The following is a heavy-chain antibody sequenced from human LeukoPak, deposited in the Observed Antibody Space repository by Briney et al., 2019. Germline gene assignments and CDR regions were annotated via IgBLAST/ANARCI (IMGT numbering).Heavy chain of an antibody. V-gene: IGHV3-21*01. J-gene: IGHJ4*02. CDR2: ISSSSSYI. CDR1: GFTFSNYS. CDR3: ARERPGSRVFDY. D-gene: IGHD1-14*01. Sequence: GGSLRLSCAASGFTFSNYSMNWVRQAPGKGLEWVSSISSSSSYIYYADSVKGRFTISRDNAKNSLYLQMNSLRAEDTAVYYCARERPGSRVFDYWGQGTLVTVSS.